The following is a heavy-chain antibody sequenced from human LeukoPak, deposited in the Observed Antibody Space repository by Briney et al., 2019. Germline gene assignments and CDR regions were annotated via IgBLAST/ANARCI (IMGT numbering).Heavy chain of an antibody. J-gene: IGHJ6*03. D-gene: IGHD6-19*01. CDR3: ARRVAGYYYYYYMDV. V-gene: IGHV4-34*01. CDR1: GFIFSSYE. Sequence: LRLSCAASGFIFSSYEMTWVRQPPGKGLEWIGEINHSGSTNYNPSLKSRVTISVDTSKNQFSLKLSSVTAADTAVYYCARRVAGYYYYYYMDVWGKGTTVTISS. CDR2: INHSGST.